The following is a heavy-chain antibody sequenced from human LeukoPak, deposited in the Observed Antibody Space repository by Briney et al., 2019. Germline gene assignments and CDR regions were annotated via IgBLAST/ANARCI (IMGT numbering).Heavy chain of an antibody. J-gene: IGHJ4*02. CDR1: GGSISSYY. D-gene: IGHD4-23*01. V-gene: IGHV4-59*08. CDR2: IYYSGST. CDR3: ARLFAGGNSDYFDY. Sequence: SETLSLTCTVSGGSISSYYWSWIRQPPGKGLEWIGYIYYSGSTNYNPSLKSRVTISVDTSKNQFSLKLSSVTAADTAVYYCARLFAGGNSDYFDYWGQGTLVTVSS.